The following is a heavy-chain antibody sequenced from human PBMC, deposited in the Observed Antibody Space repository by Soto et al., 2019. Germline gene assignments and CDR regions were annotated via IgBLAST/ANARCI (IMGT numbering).Heavy chain of an antibody. CDR2: IIPMYESA. CDR1: GGTFKTYT. D-gene: IGHD1-26*01. CDR3: ATWRTYSGSYCFDY. J-gene: IGHJ4*02. Sequence: QVQLVQSGAELKKPGSSVNVSCAASGGTFKTYTINWVRQAPGQGLEWIGQIIPMYESANSAQRFQGRVTISADKATNIAYMELSGLRSEDTALYYCATWRTYSGSYCFDYWGQGTLVSVSS. V-gene: IGHV1-69*06.